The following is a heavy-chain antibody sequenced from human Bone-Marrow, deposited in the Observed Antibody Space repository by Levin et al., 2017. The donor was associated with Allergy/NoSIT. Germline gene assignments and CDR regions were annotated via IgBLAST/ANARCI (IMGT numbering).Heavy chain of an antibody. CDR1: GFTFSNYG. V-gene: IGHV1-18*01. J-gene: IGHJ5*02. Sequence: ASVKVSCKTSGFTFSNYGITWVRQAPGQGLEWMGWITAYNGDTNYAQTVQDRVTMTTDTSTTTAYMELRSLRSDDTAVYFCARWGGYGSGSYWFDPWGQGTLVTVSS. CDR3: ARWGGYGSGSYWFDP. D-gene: IGHD3-10*01. CDR2: ITAYNGDT.